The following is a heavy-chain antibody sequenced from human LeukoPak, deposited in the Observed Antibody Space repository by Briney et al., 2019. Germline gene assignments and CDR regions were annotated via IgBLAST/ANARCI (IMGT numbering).Heavy chain of an antibody. V-gene: IGHV1-46*01. CDR2: INPSVGTT. D-gene: IGHD3-22*01. Sequence: GASVKVSCKASGYTFTRYYMHWVRQAPGQGLEWMGIINPSVGTTTYAQKFQGRVTITADESTSTAYMELSSLRSEDTAVYYCARALRYYSDSSGYAFDYWGQGTLVTVSS. CDR3: ARALRYYSDSSGYAFDY. CDR1: GYTFTRYY. J-gene: IGHJ4*02.